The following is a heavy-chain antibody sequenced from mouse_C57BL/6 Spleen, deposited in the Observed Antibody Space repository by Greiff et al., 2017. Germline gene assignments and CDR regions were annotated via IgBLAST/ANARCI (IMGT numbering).Heavy chain of an antibody. Sequence: QVQLQQPGAELVKPGASVKLSCKASGYTFTSYWMHWVKQRPGQGLEWIGMIDPNRGGTHYNEKFKSKATLTVDKSSSPAYMPLSSLTSEESAVYYYARDGAPAYWGQGTMVTVSA. D-gene: IGHD1-1*02. CDR2: IDPNRGGT. J-gene: IGHJ3*01. CDR3: ARDGAPAY. CDR1: GYTFTSYW. V-gene: IGHV1-64*01.